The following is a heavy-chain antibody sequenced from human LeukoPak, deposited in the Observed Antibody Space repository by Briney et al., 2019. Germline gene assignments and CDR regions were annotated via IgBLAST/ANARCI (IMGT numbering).Heavy chain of an antibody. V-gene: IGHV3-48*03. CDR3: ARATFSSSGHSY. D-gene: IGHD6-13*01. CDR2: ISNSGATI. Sequence: PGGSLRLSCAPSGFTFSYYEMNWVRPAPGKGLEWVSYISNSGATIYYADSVKGRFTVSRDNAKSSLFLQMNSLRAEDTGFYYCARATFSSSGHSYWGQGTLVTVSS. J-gene: IGHJ4*02. CDR1: GFTFSYYE.